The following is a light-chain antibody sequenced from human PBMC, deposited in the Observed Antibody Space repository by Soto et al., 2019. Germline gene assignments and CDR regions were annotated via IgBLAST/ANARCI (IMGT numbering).Light chain of an antibody. Sequence: ETELTQSPGTLSLSPGQRATITCRASQSVSSRYLAWDQQKPGQAPGLLVHCSSSRATCIPDRFSGSGAGTDFTLTISRLEAEDFAVYYCQHYNSYSEAFGQGTKVDIK. CDR2: CSS. CDR3: QHYNSYSEA. CDR1: QSVSSRY. V-gene: IGKV3-20*01. J-gene: IGKJ1*01.